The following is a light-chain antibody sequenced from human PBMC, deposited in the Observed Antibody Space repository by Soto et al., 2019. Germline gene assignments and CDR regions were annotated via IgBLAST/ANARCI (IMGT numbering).Light chain of an antibody. V-gene: IGKV1-39*01. J-gene: IGKJ5*01. CDR3: QQSYSTPLI. Sequence: DIQMTQSPSSLSASVGDRVTITCRASQSISSYLNWYQQKPGKAPKLLIYAASSLQSGVPSRFSGRGSGTDFTLTISSLQPEDFATYYCQQSYSTPLIFVQGTRLEMK. CDR2: AAS. CDR1: QSISSY.